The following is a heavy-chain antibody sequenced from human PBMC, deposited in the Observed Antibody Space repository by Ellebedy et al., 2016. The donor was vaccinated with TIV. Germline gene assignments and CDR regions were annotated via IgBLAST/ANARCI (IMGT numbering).Heavy chain of an antibody. V-gene: IGHV3-23*01. Sequence: GESLKISCEVSGFTFSRYAMAWARQSPGKGLEWVSVISFSGHTTDYADSVKGRFAISRDNSRSTVYLQMNSLGGEDTAIYYCARDFHLTGGSFLYVDYWGQGTLVTVSS. CDR1: GFTFSRYA. CDR2: ISFSGHTT. D-gene: IGHD2-2*02. CDR3: ARDFHLTGGSFLYVDY. J-gene: IGHJ4*02.